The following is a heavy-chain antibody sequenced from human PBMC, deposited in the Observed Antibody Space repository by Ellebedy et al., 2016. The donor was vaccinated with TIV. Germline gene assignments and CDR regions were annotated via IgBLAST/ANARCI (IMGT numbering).Heavy chain of an antibody. V-gene: IGHV3-7*01. J-gene: IGHJ4*02. CDR1: GFSLSSFW. D-gene: IGHD6-6*01. CDR2: INHAGRET. Sequence: PGGSLRLSCAASGFSLSSFWMSWVRQAPGKGLESVANINHAGRETYYVDSVKGRLTISRDNTKNTVYLQMDTLRAEDTAVYYCAKDQGGIAVRGLARLDYWGQGTLVTVSS. CDR3: AKDQGGIAVRGLARLDY.